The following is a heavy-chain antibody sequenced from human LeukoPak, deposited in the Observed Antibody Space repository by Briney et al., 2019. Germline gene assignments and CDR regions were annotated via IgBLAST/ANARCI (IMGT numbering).Heavy chain of an antibody. CDR2: MYYRGST. CDR3: ARDKEVGYFDY. D-gene: IGHD3-3*01. CDR1: GGSINSSSYY. V-gene: IGHV4-39*07. J-gene: IGHJ4*02. Sequence: SETLSLTCTVSGGSINSSSYYWGWVRQPAGKGLEWIGSMYYRGSTYYNPSLKSRVTISVDTSKNQFSLKLSSVTAADTAVYYCARDKEVGYFDYWGQGTLVTVSS.